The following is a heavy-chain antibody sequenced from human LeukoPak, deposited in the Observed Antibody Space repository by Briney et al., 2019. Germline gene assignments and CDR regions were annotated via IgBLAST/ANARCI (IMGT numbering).Heavy chain of an antibody. CDR3: ARDPTADDY. V-gene: IGHV3-30-3*01. CDR2: ISYDGSNK. D-gene: IGHD2-2*01. CDR1: RFTFSNYA. Sequence: PGGSLRLSCAASRFTFSNYAMHWVRQAPGKGLEWVAVISYDGSNKYYADSVKGRFTISRDNAKNSLFLQMNSLRAEDTAIYYCARDPTADDYWGQGTLVTVSS. J-gene: IGHJ4*02.